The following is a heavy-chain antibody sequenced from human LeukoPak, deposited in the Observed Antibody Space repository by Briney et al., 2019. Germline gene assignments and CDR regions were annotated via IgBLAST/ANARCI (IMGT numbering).Heavy chain of an antibody. J-gene: IGHJ4*02. CDR2: IKQGGGER. V-gene: IGHV3-7*03. CDR1: GFTFNRHW. Sequence: GSLRLSCAASGFTFNRHWMNWVRQAPGKGLEWVANIKQGGGERNYVDSVKGRFTISRDDAKNSLYLQLNSLRVEDTAIYYCARRPDYGARTDYLDYWGQGALVTVSS. CDR3: ARRPDYGARTDYLDY. D-gene: IGHD4-17*01.